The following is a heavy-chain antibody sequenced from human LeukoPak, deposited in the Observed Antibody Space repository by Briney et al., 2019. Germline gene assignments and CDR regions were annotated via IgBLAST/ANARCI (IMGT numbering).Heavy chain of an antibody. CDR1: GGSFSGYY. CDR2: INHSGST. J-gene: IGHJ3*01. V-gene: IGHV4-34*01. CDR3: ARGYSYGFYAFDL. Sequence: PSETLSLTCAVYGGSFSGYYWSWIRQPPGKGLEWIGEINHSGSTNYNPSLKSRVTISVDTSKNQFSLKLSSVTAADTAVYYCARGYSYGFYAFDLWGQGTMVTVSS. D-gene: IGHD5-18*01.